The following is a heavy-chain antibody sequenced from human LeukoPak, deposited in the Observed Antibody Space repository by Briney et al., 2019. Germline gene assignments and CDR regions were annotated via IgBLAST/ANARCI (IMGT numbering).Heavy chain of an antibody. Sequence: ASVKVSCKASGYTFTGYYMHWVRQAPGQGLERMGWINPNSGGTNYAQKFQGRVTMTRDTSISTAYMELSRLRSDDTAVYYCATLPDPDDLVATIKGGDYWGQGTLVTVSS. D-gene: IGHD5-12*01. CDR3: ATLPDPDDLVATIKGGDY. J-gene: IGHJ4*02. CDR2: INPNSGGT. V-gene: IGHV1-2*02. CDR1: GYTFTGYY.